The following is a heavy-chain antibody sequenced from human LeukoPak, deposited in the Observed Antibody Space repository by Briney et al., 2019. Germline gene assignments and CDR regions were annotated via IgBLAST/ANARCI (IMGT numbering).Heavy chain of an antibody. D-gene: IGHD4-17*01. J-gene: IGHJ4*02. CDR2: IRQDGSQE. CDR1: GFTFSSYA. V-gene: IGHV3-7*01. CDR3: ARESGSVTSEVDFDY. Sequence: GGSLRLSCAASGFTFSSYAMSWVRQAPGKGLEWVATIRQDGSQEYYVDSVKGRFTISRDNAKNSLYLQMNSLRAEDTAVYYCARESGSVTSEVDFDYWGQGTPVTVSS.